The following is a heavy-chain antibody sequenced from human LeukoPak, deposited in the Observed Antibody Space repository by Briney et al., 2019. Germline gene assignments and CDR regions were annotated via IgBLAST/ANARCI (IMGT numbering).Heavy chain of an antibody. V-gene: IGHV3-48*03. Sequence: GGSLRLSCAASGFTFSSYEMNWVRQAPGKGLEWVSYISSCGSTIYYADSVKGRFTISRDNAKNSLYLQMNSLRAEDTAVYYCARDTPETIVGATYWGQGTLVTVSS. J-gene: IGHJ4*02. D-gene: IGHD1-26*01. CDR3: ARDTPETIVGATY. CDR2: ISSCGSTI. CDR1: GFTFSSYE.